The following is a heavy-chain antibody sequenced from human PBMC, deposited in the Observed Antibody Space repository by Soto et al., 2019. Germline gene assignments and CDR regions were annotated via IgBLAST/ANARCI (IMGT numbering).Heavy chain of an antibody. J-gene: IGHJ3*02. D-gene: IGHD1-26*01. V-gene: IGHV3-11*05. Sequence: QVQLVESGGGLVKPGGSLRLSCAASGLSFSDNFMSWIRQAPGKGLEFVSYINRRSTYTDYADSVRGRFIISRDNAKNSLYLEMNSLRVEDTAIYYCATGTYHADDVYDIWGQGTLVTVSS. CDR3: ATGTYHADDVYDI. CDR2: INRRSTYT. CDR1: GLSFSDNF.